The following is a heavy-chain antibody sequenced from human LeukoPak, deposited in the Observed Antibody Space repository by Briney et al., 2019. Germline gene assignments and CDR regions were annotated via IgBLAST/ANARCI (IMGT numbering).Heavy chain of an antibody. D-gene: IGHD2-2*01. CDR1: GFTFSTHS. CDR3: AREGHCSTTSCALDAIEI. V-gene: IGHV3-21*01. Sequence: PGGSLRLSWAASGFTFSTHSMNWVRQAPGKGLEWVSSIGGSSSSIYYADSVKGRFTISRDNAKNSLSLQMKSLRAEDTAVYYCAREGHCSTTSCALDAIEIWGQGTLVAVSS. J-gene: IGHJ3*02. CDR2: IGGSSSSI.